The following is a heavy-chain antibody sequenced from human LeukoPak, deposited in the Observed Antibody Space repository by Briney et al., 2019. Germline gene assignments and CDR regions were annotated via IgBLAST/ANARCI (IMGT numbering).Heavy chain of an antibody. Sequence: GSSVTVSCQVFVYTLTELPIHWVRPPPGKGVAGVGGFDHEDGETTYPQKLQGRVTMTEDTSTDTAYMEVSGLRSEDTAVYYCATRTTGTTDALDIWGQGTMVTVSS. CDR1: VYTLTELP. CDR3: ATRTTGTTDALDI. V-gene: IGHV1-24*01. CDR2: FDHEDGET. J-gene: IGHJ3*02. D-gene: IGHD1-1*01.